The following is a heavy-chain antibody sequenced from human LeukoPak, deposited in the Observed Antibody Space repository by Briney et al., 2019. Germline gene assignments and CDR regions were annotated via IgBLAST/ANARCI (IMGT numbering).Heavy chain of an antibody. CDR3: ARGDGYNFFDS. CDR2: FYKGGNT. CDR1: GFTVSSNY. V-gene: IGHV3-53*01. D-gene: IGHD5-24*01. Sequence: GGSLRLSCAASGFTVSSNYMSWVRQAPGKGLEWVSVFYKGGNTYYADSVKGRFTISRDNSKNTVSLQMNRLRVEDTAVYYCARGDGYNFFDSWGQGTLVTVSS. J-gene: IGHJ4*02.